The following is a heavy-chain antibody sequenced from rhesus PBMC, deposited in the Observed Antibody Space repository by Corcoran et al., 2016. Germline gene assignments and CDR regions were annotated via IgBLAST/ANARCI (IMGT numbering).Heavy chain of an antibody. J-gene: IGHJ4*01. CDR1: GDSVSSGYG. D-gene: IGHD7-45*01. V-gene: IGHV4-127*01. CDR3: ARRLWGFDY. Sequence: QVQLQEAGPGLLKPSETLSLTCAVSGDSVSSGYGWTWIRKPPGKGLEWIGYIGGDSAGTNYNPSLKSRVTISKDTSKNQFSLQMNSMTAADTAVYYCARRLWGFDYWGQGLLVTVSS. CDR2: IGGDSAGT.